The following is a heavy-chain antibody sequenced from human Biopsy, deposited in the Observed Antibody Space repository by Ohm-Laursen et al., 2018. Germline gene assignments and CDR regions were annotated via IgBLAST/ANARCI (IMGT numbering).Heavy chain of an antibody. CDR2: ISYTGYT. J-gene: IGHJ4*02. V-gene: IGHV4-59*07. CDR1: NVSFSSFY. D-gene: IGHD4-23*01. CDR3: ARGSNDFGGLYFPR. Sequence: SDTLSLTWAVYNVSFSSFYWSWIRQPPGKGLEWIGHISYTGYTSYNASLKSRVTISVDTSRNHFSLRLSSLTAADTAVYYCARGSNDFGGLYFPRWGQGTLLTVSS.